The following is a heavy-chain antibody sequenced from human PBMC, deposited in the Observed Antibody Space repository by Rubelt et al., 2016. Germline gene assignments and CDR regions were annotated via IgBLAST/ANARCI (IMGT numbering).Heavy chain of an antibody. CDR1: GYTFTSYG. Sequence: QVQLVQSGAEVKKPGASVKVSCKASGYTFTSYGISWVRQAPGQGLEWMGWISAYNGNTNYAQKLQGRVTMTTDTSTSTAYTELRSLRSDDTAVYYCARDPTTRVTSTGWFDPWGQGTLVTVSS. CDR2: ISAYNGNT. CDR3: ARDPTTRVTSTGWFDP. J-gene: IGHJ5*02. V-gene: IGHV1-18*01. D-gene: IGHD5-12*01.